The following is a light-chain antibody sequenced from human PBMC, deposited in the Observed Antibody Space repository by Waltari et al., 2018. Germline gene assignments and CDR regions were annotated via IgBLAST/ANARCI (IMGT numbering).Light chain of an antibody. V-gene: IGKV1-12*01. CDR1: QGIDNW. J-gene: IGKJ1*01. CDR2: SAS. Sequence: DIELTQSTSFVSASVGDRLTITCRASQGIDNWLAWYQQKPGKAPKFLIYSASSLQSGVPSRFVGSGSGTDFILTISRLQPEDSATYFCQQTNSFPRTFGQGTKVAIK. CDR3: QQTNSFPRT.